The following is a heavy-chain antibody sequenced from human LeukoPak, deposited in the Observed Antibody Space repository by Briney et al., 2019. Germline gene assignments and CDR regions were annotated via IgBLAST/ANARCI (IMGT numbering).Heavy chain of an antibody. V-gene: IGHV2-5*01. Sequence: SGPTLVKPTQTLTLTCTFSGFSLSTSGVGVGWIRQPPGKALEWLALIYWNDDKRYSPSLKSRLTITKDTSKNQVVLTMTNMDPVDTATYYCAHCPRYYDFWSGYSPYYFDYWGQGTLVTVSS. CDR1: GFSLSTSGVG. D-gene: IGHD3-3*01. CDR2: IYWNDDK. J-gene: IGHJ4*02. CDR3: AHCPRYYDFWSGYSPYYFDY.